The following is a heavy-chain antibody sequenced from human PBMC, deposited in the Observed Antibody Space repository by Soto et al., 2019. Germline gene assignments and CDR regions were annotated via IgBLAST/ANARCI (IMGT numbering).Heavy chain of an antibody. V-gene: IGHV4-34*01. CDR1: GGSFSGYY. Sequence: NPSETLSLTCAVYGGSFSGYYWSWIRQPPGKGLEWIGEINHSGSTNYNPSLKSRVTISVDTSKNQFSLKLSSVTAADTAVYYCARNTKGYCSTTTCYAVLDYWGQGTLVTVSS. D-gene: IGHD2-2*01. CDR3: ARNTKGYCSTTTCYAVLDY. CDR2: INHSGST. J-gene: IGHJ4*02.